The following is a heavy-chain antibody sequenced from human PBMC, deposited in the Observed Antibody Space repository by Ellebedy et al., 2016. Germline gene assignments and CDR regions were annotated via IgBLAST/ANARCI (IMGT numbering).Heavy chain of an antibody. D-gene: IGHD1-7*01. J-gene: IGHJ6*02. CDR1: GYSFHTHW. V-gene: IGHV5-51*01. CDR3: ARHVVMDVVSGTPRDFYYYALDV. Sequence: GESLKISXKGFGYSFHTHWIGWVRQMPGKGLEWMGIIYPRDSDTSYSPSFKGQVTISADKSTNTAYLQWSGLRASDTAIYYCARHVVMDVVSGTPRDFYYYALDVWGQGTTVTVSS. CDR2: IYPRDSDT.